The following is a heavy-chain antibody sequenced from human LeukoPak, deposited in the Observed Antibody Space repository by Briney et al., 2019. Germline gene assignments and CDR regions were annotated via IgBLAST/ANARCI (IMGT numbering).Heavy chain of an antibody. Sequence: GGSLRLSCAVSGITLSNYGMSWVRQAPGKGLEWVAGISDSGGRTNYADSVKGRFTISRDNPKNTLYLQMNSLRAEDTAVYFCARSCATGYDSSGYCFDCWGQGTLVTVSS. D-gene: IGHD3-22*01. CDR1: GITLSNYG. J-gene: IGHJ4*02. V-gene: IGHV3-23*01. CDR2: ISDSGGRT. CDR3: ARSCATGYDSSGYCFDC.